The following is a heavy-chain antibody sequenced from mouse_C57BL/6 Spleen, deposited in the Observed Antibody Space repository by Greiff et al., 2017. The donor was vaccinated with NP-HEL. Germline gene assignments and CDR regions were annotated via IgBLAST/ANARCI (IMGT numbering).Heavy chain of an antibody. CDR3: ARKNYDGFAY. CDR1: GYTFTGYW. CDR2: ILPGSGST. D-gene: IGHD2-4*01. Sequence: VQGVESGAELMKPGASVKLSCKATGYTFTGYWIEWVKQRPGHGLEWIGEILPGSGSTNYNVKFKGKATFTADTSSNTAYMQLSSLTTEDSAIYYCARKNYDGFAYWGQGTLVTVSA. J-gene: IGHJ3*01. V-gene: IGHV1-9*01.